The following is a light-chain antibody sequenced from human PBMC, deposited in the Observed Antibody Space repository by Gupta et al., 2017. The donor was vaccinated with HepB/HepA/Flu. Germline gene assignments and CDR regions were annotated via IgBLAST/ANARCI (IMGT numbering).Light chain of an antibody. V-gene: IGLV2-14*01. Sequence: QSALTQPASVSGSPGQSITTSCTGTSSDIGTHNYVSWYQQNPGKAPKLIIHDVSDRPSGVSNRSSGSKSGNTASLTISGLQAEDEADYYCCSSSSSSTLYVFGTGTEVTVL. CDR1: SSDIGTHNY. CDR3: CSSSSSSTLYV. J-gene: IGLJ1*01. CDR2: DVS.